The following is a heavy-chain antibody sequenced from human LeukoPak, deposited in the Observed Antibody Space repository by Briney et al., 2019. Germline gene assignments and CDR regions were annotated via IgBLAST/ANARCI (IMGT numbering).Heavy chain of an antibody. J-gene: IGHJ4*02. Sequence: ASVKVSCKASGYIFITYYIQWVRQAPGQGLEWMGIINPSGGSTSYAQKFQGRVTMTRDMSTSPVYMELSSLRSEDTAVYCCARGVGELSGGRDFDYWGQGTLVTVSS. CDR3: ARGVGELSGGRDFDY. CDR2: INPSGGST. CDR1: GYIFITYY. V-gene: IGHV1-46*01. D-gene: IGHD3-10*01.